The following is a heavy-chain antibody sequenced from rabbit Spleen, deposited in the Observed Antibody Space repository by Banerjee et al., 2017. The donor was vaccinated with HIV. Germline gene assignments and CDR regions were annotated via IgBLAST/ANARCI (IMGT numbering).Heavy chain of an antibody. D-gene: IGHD4-1*01. CDR1: GVSFSGSSY. Sequence: QEQLVESGGDLVKPGASLTLTCIASGVSFSGSSYMCWVRQAPGKGLEWIACIHTGSSDFTYFASWAKGRFTFSKTSSTTVTLQMTSLTAADTATYFCARDLTDVIGWNFGWWGPGTLVTVS. V-gene: IGHV1S45*01. J-gene: IGHJ6*01. CDR3: ARDLTDVIGWNFGW. CDR2: IHTGSSDFT.